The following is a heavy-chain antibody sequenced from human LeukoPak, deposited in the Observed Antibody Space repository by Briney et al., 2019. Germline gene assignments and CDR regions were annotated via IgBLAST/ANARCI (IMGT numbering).Heavy chain of an antibody. D-gene: IGHD6-19*01. CDR2: INPNSGDT. J-gene: IGHJ5*02. Sequence: ASVKVSCKASGYTSTGYYMHWVRQAPGQGLEWMGWINPNSGDTTYAQMFQGRVTMTRDTSISTAYMELSRLRSDDTAVYYCARGSSIAVAGMGFDPWGQGTLVTVSS. V-gene: IGHV1-2*02. CDR1: GYTSTGYY. CDR3: ARGSSIAVAGMGFDP.